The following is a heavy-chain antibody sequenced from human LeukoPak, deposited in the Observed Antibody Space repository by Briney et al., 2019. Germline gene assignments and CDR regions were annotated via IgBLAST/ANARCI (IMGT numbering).Heavy chain of an antibody. CDR2: IYTSGST. V-gene: IGHV4-61*02. CDR1: GGSISSGSYY. D-gene: IGHD2-21*02. Sequence: SETLSLTCTVSGGSISSGSYYWSWIRQPAGKGLEWIGRIYTSGSTNYSPSLKSRVTISVDTSKNQFSLKLSSVTAADTAVYYCARDRQSKLAYCGGDCYSLDYWGQGTLVTVSS. CDR3: ARDRQSKLAYCGGDCYSLDY. J-gene: IGHJ4*02.